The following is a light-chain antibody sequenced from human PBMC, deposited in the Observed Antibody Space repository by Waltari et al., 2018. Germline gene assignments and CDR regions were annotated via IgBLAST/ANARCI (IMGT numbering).Light chain of an antibody. Sequence: DIQMTQSPSTLSASVGVRVTITCRASQSISNWLAWYQQKPGKAPKVLIYKSFTLQSGVPSRFSGSGSETEFSLTISSLQPDDFATYYCQQYNIWPYTFGQGTTLEI. CDR3: QQYNIWPYT. J-gene: IGKJ2*01. CDR1: QSISNW. CDR2: KSF. V-gene: IGKV1-5*03.